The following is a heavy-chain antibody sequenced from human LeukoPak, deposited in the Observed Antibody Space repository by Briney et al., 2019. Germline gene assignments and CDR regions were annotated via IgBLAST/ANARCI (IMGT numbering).Heavy chain of an antibody. J-gene: IGHJ4*02. CDR1: GGTFSSYA. CDR2: IIPIFGTA. V-gene: IGHV1-69*01. D-gene: IGHD2-2*01. CDR3: ARGRRYCSSTSCYRFHPYFDY. Sequence: SVKVSCKGSGGTFSSYAISWVRQAPGQGLEWMGGIIPIFGTANYAQKFQGRVTITADESTSTAYMELSSLRSEDTAVYYCARGRRYCSSTSCYRFHPYFDYWGQGTLVTVSS.